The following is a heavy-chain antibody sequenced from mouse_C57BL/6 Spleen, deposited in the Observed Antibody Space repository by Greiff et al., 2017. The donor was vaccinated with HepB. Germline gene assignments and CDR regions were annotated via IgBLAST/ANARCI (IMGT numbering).Heavy chain of an antibody. CDR3: ARSGGKPLYFDY. J-gene: IGHJ2*01. CDR2: IYPRSGNT. Sequence: QVQLKESGAELARPGASVKLSCKASGYTFTSYGISWVKQRTGQGLEWIGEIYPRSGNTYYNEKFKGKATLTADKSSSTAYMELRSLTSEDSAVYFCARSGGKPLYFDYWGQGTTLTVSS. D-gene: IGHD3-1*01. CDR1: GYTFTSYG. V-gene: IGHV1-81*01.